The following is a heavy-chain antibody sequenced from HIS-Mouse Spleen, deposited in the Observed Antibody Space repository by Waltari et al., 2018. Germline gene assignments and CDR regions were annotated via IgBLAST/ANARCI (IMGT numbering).Heavy chain of an antibody. CDR1: GGSISSSSYY. D-gene: IGHD6-13*01. J-gene: IGHJ2*01. Sequence: QLQLQESGPGLVKPSETLSLTCPVPGGSISSSSYYWGWIRQPPGKGLEWIGSIYYSARTYYNPSLKSRVTISVDTSKNQFSLKLSSVTAADTAVYYCAREIPYSSSWYDWYFDLWGRGTLVTVSS. V-gene: IGHV4-39*07. CDR3: AREIPYSSSWYDWYFDL. CDR2: IYYSART.